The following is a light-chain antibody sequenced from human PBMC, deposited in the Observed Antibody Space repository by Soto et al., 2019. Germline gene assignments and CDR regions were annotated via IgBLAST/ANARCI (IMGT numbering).Light chain of an antibody. J-gene: IGKJ5*01. CDR3: QPRSNWPPIT. CDR1: QSVSSY. V-gene: IGKV3-11*01. CDR2: DAS. Sequence: EIVLTQSPATLSLSPGERATLSCRASQSVSSYLAWYQQKPGQAPRLLIYDASNRATGIPARFSGSGSGTDFTLTISSLEPADFAVYYCQPRSNWPPITLGKGTRLEIK.